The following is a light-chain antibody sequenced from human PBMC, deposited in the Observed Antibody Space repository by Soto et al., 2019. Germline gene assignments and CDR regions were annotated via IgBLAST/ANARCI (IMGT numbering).Light chain of an antibody. CDR2: GAS. J-gene: IGKJ1*01. V-gene: IGKV3-15*01. CDR1: QSVSSN. Sequence: EIVLTQSPATLSVSPGERATLSCRASQSVSSNLAWYQQKPGQAPRLLIYGASTRAFAIPARFSGSGSGTEFTLTISSLQSEDFAVYYCQQYKDWPTSFGQRAKVDIK. CDR3: QQYKDWPTS.